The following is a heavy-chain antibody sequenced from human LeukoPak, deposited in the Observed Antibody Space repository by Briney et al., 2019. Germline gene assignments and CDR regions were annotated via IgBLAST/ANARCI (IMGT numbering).Heavy chain of an antibody. CDR2: IYYSGST. CDR1: GGSISSSSYY. Sequence: SETLSLTCTVSGGSISSSSYYWGWIRQPPGKGLEWIGSIYYSGSTYYNPSLKSRVTISVDRSKNQFSLKLSSVTAADTAVYYCARQPTYNYDSSGSAFDIWGQGTMVTVSS. J-gene: IGHJ3*02. V-gene: IGHV4-39*01. D-gene: IGHD3-22*01. CDR3: ARQPTYNYDSSGSAFDI.